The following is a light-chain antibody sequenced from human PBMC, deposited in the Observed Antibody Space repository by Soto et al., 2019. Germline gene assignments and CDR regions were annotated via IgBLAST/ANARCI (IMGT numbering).Light chain of an antibody. Sequence: EIVLTQSPGTLSLSPGERATLSCRASQSVSSSYLAWYQQKPGQAPRLVIYGASSRATGIPDRFSGSESGTDFTLTISRLEPEDSAVYYCEQYGRSPLTFGGGTKVEIK. J-gene: IGKJ4*01. CDR2: GAS. CDR3: EQYGRSPLT. CDR1: QSVSSSY. V-gene: IGKV3-20*01.